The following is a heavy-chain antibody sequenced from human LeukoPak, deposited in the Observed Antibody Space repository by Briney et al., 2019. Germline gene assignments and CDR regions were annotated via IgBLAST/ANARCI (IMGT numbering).Heavy chain of an antibody. V-gene: IGHV1-18*01. D-gene: IGHD3-22*01. CDR3: ARAREGYYYDSSGYYDY. CDR2: ISAYNGNT. Sequence: ASVKVSCKTSGYTFTSYGISWVRQAPGQGLEWRGWISAYNGNTNYAQKLQGRVTMTTDTSTSTAYMELRSLRSDDTAVYYCARAREGYYYDSSGYYDYWGQGTLVTVSS. CDR1: GYTFTSYG. J-gene: IGHJ4*02.